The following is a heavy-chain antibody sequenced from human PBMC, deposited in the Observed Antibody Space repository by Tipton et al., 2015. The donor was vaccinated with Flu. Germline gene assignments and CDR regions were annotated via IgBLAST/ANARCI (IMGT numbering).Heavy chain of an antibody. V-gene: IGHV4-39*01. CDR3: ARTYGPLNWFDH. Sequence: TLSLTCNVSGGSISSSSDYWGWIRQPPGKGLEWIGTIYYSGSTYYNPSHRSRVTISVDTSKNQFSLRLSSVTAADTAVYYCARTYGPLNWFDHWGQGTLVTVSS. CDR2: IYYSGST. J-gene: IGHJ5*02. D-gene: IGHD3-10*01. CDR1: GGSISSSSDY.